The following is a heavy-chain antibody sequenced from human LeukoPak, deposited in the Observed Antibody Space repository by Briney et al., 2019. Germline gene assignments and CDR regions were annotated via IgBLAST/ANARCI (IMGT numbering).Heavy chain of an antibody. CDR1: GGSFSGYY. J-gene: IGHJ3*02. CDR3: ARVTWAFDI. Sequence: SETLSLTCAVYGGSFSGYYWSWIRQPPGKGLEWIGRIYTSGSTNYNPSLKSRVTISVDTSKNQFSLKLSSVTAADTAVYYCARVTWAFDIWGQGTMVTVSS. CDR2: IYTSGST. V-gene: IGHV4-59*10.